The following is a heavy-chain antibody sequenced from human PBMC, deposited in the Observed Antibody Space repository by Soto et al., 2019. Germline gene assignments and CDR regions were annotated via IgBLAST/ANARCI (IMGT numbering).Heavy chain of an antibody. CDR2: ISGSGGRT. Sequence: GGSLRLSCAASGFTFSCSAMSWVRQAPGKGLEWVSAISGSGGRTYYADSVKGRFTISRDNSKNTLYLQMNSLRAEDTAVYYCAGRYYYDSSGYPFDYWGQGTLVTVSS. CDR1: GFTFSCSA. CDR3: AGRYYYDSSGYPFDY. D-gene: IGHD3-22*01. V-gene: IGHV3-23*01. J-gene: IGHJ4*02.